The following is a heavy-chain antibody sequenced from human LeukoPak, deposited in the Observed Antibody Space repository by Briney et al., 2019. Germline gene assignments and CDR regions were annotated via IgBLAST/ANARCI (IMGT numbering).Heavy chain of an antibody. Sequence: GGSLRLSCAASGFTFNTYGMNWVRQAPGKGLEWLSYIGPGPSHTYYADSVRGRFVISRDDAKSSLYLQMNSLRAEDTAVYYCAKVTRSGGSDYYYYGMDVWGQGTTVTVSS. V-gene: IGHV3-21*04. CDR1: GFTFNTYG. CDR2: IGPGPSHT. J-gene: IGHJ6*02. D-gene: IGHD2-15*01. CDR3: AKVTRSGGSDYYYYGMDV.